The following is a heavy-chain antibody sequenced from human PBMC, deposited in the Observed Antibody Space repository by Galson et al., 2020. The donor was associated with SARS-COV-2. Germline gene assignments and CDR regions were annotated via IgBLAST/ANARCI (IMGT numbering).Heavy chain of an antibody. CDR3: ARDGIYDFWSGPDY. V-gene: IGHV3-30*01. CDR2: ISYDGSNK. Sequence: GESLKISCAASGFTFSSYAMHWVRQAPGKGLEWVAVISYDGSNKYYADSVKGRFTISRDNSKNTLYLQMNSLRAEDTAVYYCARDGIYDFWSGPDYWGQGTLVTVSS. D-gene: IGHD3-3*01. J-gene: IGHJ4*02. CDR1: GFTFSSYA.